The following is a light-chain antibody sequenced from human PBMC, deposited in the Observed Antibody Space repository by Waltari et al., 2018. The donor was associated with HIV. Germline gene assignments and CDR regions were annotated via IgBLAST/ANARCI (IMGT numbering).Light chain of an antibody. Sequence: YELAQPPSASVSPGQTARRTLSGDSLPRKSVYWYQQKPGQATIVVIYKDSERPSGIPERFSGFISGTTATLTISAVQAEDEADYYCQSADITGTLGVFGGGTRLTV. J-gene: IGLJ2*01. CDR1: SLPRKS. CDR2: KDS. V-gene: IGLV3-25*03. CDR3: QSADITGTLGV.